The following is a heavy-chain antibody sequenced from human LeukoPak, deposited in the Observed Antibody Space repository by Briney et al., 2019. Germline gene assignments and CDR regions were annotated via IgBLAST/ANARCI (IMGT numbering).Heavy chain of an antibody. D-gene: IGHD3-16*01. Sequence: PSETLSLTCAVYGGSFSSYYWSWIRQPPGEGLQWIGEINRSGRTNYNPSLASRVTISADTSNNQFSLKLTSVTAADTAAYYCACTAYYDTPRVNDYWGQGTLVTVSS. CDR3: ACTAYYDTPRVNDY. J-gene: IGHJ4*02. CDR1: GGSFSSYY. V-gene: IGHV4-34*01. CDR2: INRSGRT.